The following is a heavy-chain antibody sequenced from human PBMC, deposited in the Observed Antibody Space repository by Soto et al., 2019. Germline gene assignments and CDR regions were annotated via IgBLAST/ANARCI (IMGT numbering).Heavy chain of an antibody. V-gene: IGHV3-21*01. CDR3: ARAAAGPHYYYYGMDV. J-gene: IGHJ6*02. Sequence: PGGSLRLSCAASGFTFSSYSMNWVRQAPGKGLEWVSSISSSSSYIYYADSVKGRFTISRDNAKNSLYLQMNSLRAEDTAVYYCARAAAGPHYYYYGMDVWGQGTTVTVSS. D-gene: IGHD6-13*01. CDR2: ISSSSSYI. CDR1: GFTFSSYS.